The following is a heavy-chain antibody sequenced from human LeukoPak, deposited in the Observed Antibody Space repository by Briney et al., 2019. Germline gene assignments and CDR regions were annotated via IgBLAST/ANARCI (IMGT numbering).Heavy chain of an antibody. D-gene: IGHD3-3*01. J-gene: IGHJ4*02. CDR1: GGSISSYY. V-gene: IGHV4-59*08. Sequence: SETLSLTCTVSGGSISSYYWSWIRQPPGKGLEWIGYIYHSGSTNYNPSLKSRVTISVDTSKNQFSLKLSSVTAADTAVYYCARHWGDYTVALDYWGQGTLVTVSS. CDR2: IYHSGST. CDR3: ARHWGDYTVALDY.